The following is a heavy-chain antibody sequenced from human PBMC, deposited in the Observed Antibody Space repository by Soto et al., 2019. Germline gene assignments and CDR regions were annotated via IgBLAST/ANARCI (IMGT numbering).Heavy chain of an antibody. CDR2: ISSSGSTI. J-gene: IGHJ4*02. Sequence: PGGSLRLSCAASGFTFSSYSMNWVRQAPGKGLEWVSYISSSGSTIYYADSVKGRFTISRDNAKNSLYLQMNSLRAEDTAVYYCAMSSYGDYFDYWGQGTLVTVSS. D-gene: IGHD4-17*01. CDR1: GFTFSSYS. V-gene: IGHV3-48*04. CDR3: AMSSYGDYFDY.